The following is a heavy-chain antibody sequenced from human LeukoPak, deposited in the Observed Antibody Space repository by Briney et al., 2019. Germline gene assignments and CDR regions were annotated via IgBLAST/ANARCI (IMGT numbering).Heavy chain of an antibody. V-gene: IGHV4-59*01. J-gene: IGHJ4*02. CDR3: ARGIITTVATFDY. Sequence: PSETLSVTCTVSGGSISGYYWSWIRQPPGKGLEWIGYVYYSASTNYNPSLKSRVTISVDTSKKQFSLRLSSVTAADTAVYFCARGIITTVATFDYWGQGTLVTVSS. D-gene: IGHD4-17*01. CDR1: GGSISGYY. CDR2: VYYSAST.